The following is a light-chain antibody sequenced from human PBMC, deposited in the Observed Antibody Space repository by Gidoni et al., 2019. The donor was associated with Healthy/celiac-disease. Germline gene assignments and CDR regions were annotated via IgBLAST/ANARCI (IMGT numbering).Light chain of an antibody. CDR1: HNISSY. Sequence: DIQMTQSPSSLSASVGDRVTITCRASHNISSYLNWYQQKPGKAPKLLIYAASSLQSGVPSRFSGSGSGADYTLTISSLQPEDFATYYYQQSYSTPLYTFGQGTKLEIK. CDR3: QQSYSTPLYT. CDR2: AAS. V-gene: IGKV1-39*01. J-gene: IGKJ2*01.